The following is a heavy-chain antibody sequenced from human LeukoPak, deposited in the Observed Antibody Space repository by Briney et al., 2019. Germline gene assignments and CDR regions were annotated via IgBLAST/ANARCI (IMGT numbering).Heavy chain of an antibody. D-gene: IGHD2-2*01. CDR1: GYTFTSYG. CDR3: ARDHCSSTSCYLVHNKFKLNWFDP. CDR2: ISAYNGNT. Sequence: ASVKVSCKASGYTFTSYGISWVRQAPGQGLEWMGWISAYNGNTNYAQKLQGRVTMTTDTSTGTAYMELRSLRSDDTAVYYCARDHCSSTSCYLVHNKFKLNWFDPWGQGTLVTVSS. V-gene: IGHV1-18*01. J-gene: IGHJ5*02.